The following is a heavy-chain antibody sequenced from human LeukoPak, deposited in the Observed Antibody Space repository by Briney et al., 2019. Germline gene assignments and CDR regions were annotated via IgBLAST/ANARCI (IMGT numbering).Heavy chain of an antibody. V-gene: IGHV3-30-3*01. CDR1: GFTFSGYA. D-gene: IGHD6-19*01. CDR2: IYSDGSND. CDR3: ATNGPGIAVAGYVDY. J-gene: IGHJ4*02. Sequence: GASLRLSCAASGFTFSGYAMHWVRQAPGKGLEWVAVIYSDGSNDYYADSVKGRFTISRDNSKNTLYLQMNSLRAEDTAVYYCATNGPGIAVAGYVDYWGQGTLVTVSS.